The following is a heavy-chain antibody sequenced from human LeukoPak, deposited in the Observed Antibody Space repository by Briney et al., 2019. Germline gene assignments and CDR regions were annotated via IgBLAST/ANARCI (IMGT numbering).Heavy chain of an antibody. CDR3: ARDRGSGWPYGWFDP. Sequence: PGGSLRLSCAASGFTFSSYGMHWVRQAPGKGLEWVAVISYDGSNKYYADSVKGRFTISRDNSKNTLYLQMNSLRAEDTAVYYCARDRGSGWPYGWFDPWGQGTLVTVSS. CDR2: ISYDGSNK. V-gene: IGHV3-30*03. J-gene: IGHJ5*02. D-gene: IGHD6-19*01. CDR1: GFTFSSYG.